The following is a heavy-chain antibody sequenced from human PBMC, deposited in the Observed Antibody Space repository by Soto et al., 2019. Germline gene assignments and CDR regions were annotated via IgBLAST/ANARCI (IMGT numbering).Heavy chain of an antibody. V-gene: IGHV1-69*12. J-gene: IGHJ6*02. D-gene: IGHD2-2*01. CDR1: GGTLSSYA. Sequence: QIQLVQSGAEVKKPGSSVKVSCKASGGTLSSYAISWVRQAPGQGLEWMGGIIPIFGTANYAQKFQGRVTITADESTNSAYMELSRLRTEDTAVYYCARGGQDIVLVPAAMLLHYYYGMDVWGQGTTVTVSS. CDR3: ARGGQDIVLVPAAMLLHYYYGMDV. CDR2: IIPIFGTA.